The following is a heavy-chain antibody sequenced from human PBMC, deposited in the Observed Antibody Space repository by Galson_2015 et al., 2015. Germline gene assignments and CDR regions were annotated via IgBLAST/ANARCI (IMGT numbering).Heavy chain of an antibody. Sequence: SLRLGCAASAFAFSIYAMNWIRQAPGKGLEWVSYITSTGDTTHYADSVKGRFTVSRDNAKDSLFLQMNSLRAEDTALYYCEKTTVAAGSSWYMDAWGKGTTVTVSS. J-gene: IGHJ6*03. D-gene: IGHD4-23*01. CDR2: ITSTGDTT. CDR1: AFAFSIYA. V-gene: IGHV3-48*03. CDR3: EKTTVAAGSSWYMDA.